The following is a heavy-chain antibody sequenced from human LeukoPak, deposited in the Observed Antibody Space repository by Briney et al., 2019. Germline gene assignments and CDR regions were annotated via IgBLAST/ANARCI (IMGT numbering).Heavy chain of an antibody. J-gene: IGHJ6*02. CDR1: GFTFSSYA. CDR2: ISYDGSNK. D-gene: IGHD6-6*01. Sequence: PGGSLRLSCAASGFTFSSYATHWVRQAPGKGLEWVAVISYDGSNKYYADSVKGRFTISRDNSKNTLYLQMNSLRAEDTAVYYCARDQQLVNYYYGMDVWGQGTTVTVSS. CDR3: ARDQQLVNYYYGMDV. V-gene: IGHV3-30-3*01.